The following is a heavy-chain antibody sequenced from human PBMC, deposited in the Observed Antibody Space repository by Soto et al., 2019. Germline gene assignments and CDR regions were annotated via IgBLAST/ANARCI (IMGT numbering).Heavy chain of an antibody. CDR1: GASISSGDYA. D-gene: IGHD3-16*01. V-gene: IGHV4-30-2*01. J-gene: IGHJ4*02. CDR3: ARGDKNNDYYFDH. Sequence: QLQLQESGSGLVKPSQTLSLTCVVSGASISSGDYAWNWVRQPPGKGLVWLGYIYNNGGSYYNPSLKSRVTISLDRSQNHFSLRLNSVTAADTALYFCARGDKNNDYYFDHWGQGTLVTVTS. CDR2: IYNNGGS.